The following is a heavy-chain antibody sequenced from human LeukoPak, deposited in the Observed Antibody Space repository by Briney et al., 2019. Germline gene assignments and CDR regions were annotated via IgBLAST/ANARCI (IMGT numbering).Heavy chain of an antibody. CDR2: ITTGGPNT. J-gene: IGHJ4*02. V-gene: IGHV3-23*01. Sequence: PGGSLRRSCTASGFTFSSYTMSWVRQAPGKGLKWVSTITTGGPNTYYADSVKGRLTVSRDDSKNTLYLQMNSLRAEDTAVYYCAKAPTYYYDSSGYWFDYWGQGTLVTVSS. D-gene: IGHD3-22*01. CDR1: GFTFSSYT. CDR3: AKAPTYYYDSSGYWFDY.